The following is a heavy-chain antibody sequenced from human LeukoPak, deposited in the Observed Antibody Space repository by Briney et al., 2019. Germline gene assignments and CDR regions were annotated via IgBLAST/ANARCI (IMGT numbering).Heavy chain of an antibody. CDR3: ARTEAITDSSGYYSDAFDI. D-gene: IGHD3-22*01. CDR1: GFTFSSYW. V-gene: IGHV3-7*03. CDR2: IKQDGSEK. J-gene: IGHJ3*02. Sequence: GGSLRLSCAASGFTFSSYWMSWVRQAPGKGLEWVANIKQDGSEKYYVDSVKGRFTISRDNAKNSLYLQMNSLRAEDTAVYYCARTEAITDSSGYYSDAFDIWGQGTMVTVSS.